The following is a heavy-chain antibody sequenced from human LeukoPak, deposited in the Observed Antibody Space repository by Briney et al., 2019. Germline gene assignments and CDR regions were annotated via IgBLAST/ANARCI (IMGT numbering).Heavy chain of an antibody. J-gene: IGHJ1*01. V-gene: IGHV4-34*01. D-gene: IGHD3-22*01. CDR1: GGSFSGYY. CDR2: INHSGST. CDR3: AREDDYDSSGYYYEPSEYFQH. Sequence: SETLSLTCAVYGGSFSGYYWSWIRQPPGKGLEWIGEINHSGSTNYNPSLKSRVTISVGTSKNQFSPKLSSVTAADTAVYYCAREDDYDSSGYYYEPSEYFQHWGQGTLVTVSS.